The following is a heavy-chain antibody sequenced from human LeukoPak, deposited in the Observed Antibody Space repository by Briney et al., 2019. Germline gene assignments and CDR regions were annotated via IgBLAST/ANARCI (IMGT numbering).Heavy chain of an antibody. Sequence: PGGSLRLSCAASGFTFSDYYMSWIRQPPGKGLEWIGYIYYSGSTNYNPSLKSRVTISVDTSKNQFSLKLSSVTTADTAVYYCARHLRPGRYFDLWGRGTLVTVSS. CDR3: ARHLRPGRYFDL. V-gene: IGHV4-59*01. D-gene: IGHD3-3*01. CDR1: GFTFSDYY. CDR2: IYYSGST. J-gene: IGHJ2*01.